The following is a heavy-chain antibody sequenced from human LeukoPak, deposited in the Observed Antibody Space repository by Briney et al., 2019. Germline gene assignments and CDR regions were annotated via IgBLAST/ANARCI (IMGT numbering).Heavy chain of an antibody. V-gene: IGHV5-51*01. CDR2: TYPGDSDT. CDR3: ARQGTIVAGTLGTTFDY. D-gene: IGHD5-12*01. CDR1: GYSFTNYW. Sequence: GESLKISCKASGYSFTNYWIGWVRQMPGKGLEWMGITYPGDSDTKYSPSFQGQVTISADKSINTACLQWSSLRDPDTAMYYCARQGTIVAGTLGTTFDYWGQGTLLTVSS. J-gene: IGHJ4*02.